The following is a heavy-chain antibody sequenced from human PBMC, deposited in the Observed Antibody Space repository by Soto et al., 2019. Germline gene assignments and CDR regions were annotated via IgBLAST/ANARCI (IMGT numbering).Heavy chain of an antibody. J-gene: IGHJ4*02. CDR3: AKEADIGGYYPDY. CDR2: ISGSGGST. Sequence: PGGSLRLSCAASGFTFSSYAMSWVRQAPGKGLEWVSVISGSGGSTHYADSVKGRSTISRDNSKNTLHLQVNSLRGEDTAVYYCAKEADIGGYYPDYWGQGTQVTVSS. V-gene: IGHV3-23*01. CDR1: GFTFSSYA. D-gene: IGHD3-22*01.